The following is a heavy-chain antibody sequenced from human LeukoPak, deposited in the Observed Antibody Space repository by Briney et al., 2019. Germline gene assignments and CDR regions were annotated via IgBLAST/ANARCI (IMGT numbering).Heavy chain of an antibody. CDR3: ARDNRAYDILTGYSLAGYYYYGMDV. D-gene: IGHD3-9*01. Sequence: GGSLRLSCAASGFTFSSYSMNWVRQAPGKGLEWVSSISSSSSYIYYADSVKGRFTISRDNAKNSLYLQMNSLRAEDTAVYYCARDNRAYDILTGYSLAGYYYYGMDVWGQGTTVTVSS. CDR2: ISSSSSYI. CDR1: GFTFSSYS. V-gene: IGHV3-21*01. J-gene: IGHJ6*02.